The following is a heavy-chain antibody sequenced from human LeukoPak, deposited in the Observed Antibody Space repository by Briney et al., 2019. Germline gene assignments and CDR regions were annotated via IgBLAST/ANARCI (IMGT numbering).Heavy chain of an antibody. V-gene: IGHV3-21*01. CDR2: ISGSSSYI. CDR3: ARVRPRYCSSTSCHMGYFDY. Sequence: GGSLRLSCAASGFTFSTYNMNWVRQAPGKGLEWVSSISGSSSYIYYADSVKGRFTISRDNAKNSLYLQMNSLRAEDTAVYYCARVRPRYCSSTSCHMGYFDYWGQGTLVTVSS. J-gene: IGHJ4*02. CDR1: GFTFSTYN. D-gene: IGHD2-2*02.